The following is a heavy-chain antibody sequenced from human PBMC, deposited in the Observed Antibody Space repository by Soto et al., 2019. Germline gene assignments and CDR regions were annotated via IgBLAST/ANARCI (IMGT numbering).Heavy chain of an antibody. Sequence: ETLSLTCTVSGGSISSSSYFWGWIRQPPGKGLEWIGSIFYSGIPYKNPSLKGRVTIFVDTSKNQFSLKLSSVTAADTAVYYCARHATIFGVVFHFDFWGQGTMVTVYS. CDR3: ARHATIFGVVFHFDF. V-gene: IGHV4-39*01. CDR2: IFYSGIP. J-gene: IGHJ4*02. CDR1: GGSISSSSYF. D-gene: IGHD3-3*01.